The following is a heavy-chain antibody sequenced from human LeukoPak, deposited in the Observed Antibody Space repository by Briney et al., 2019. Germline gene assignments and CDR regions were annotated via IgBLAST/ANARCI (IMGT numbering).Heavy chain of an antibody. V-gene: IGHV3-21*01. CDR1: GFTFSSYS. CDR2: ISSSSSYI. J-gene: IGHJ4*02. Sequence: AGGSLRLSCAASGFTFSSYSMNWVRQAPGKGLEWVSSISSSSSYIYYADSVKGRFTISRDNAKNSLYLQMNSLRAEDTAVYYCARDPGDSSGYYYVRETDYWRQGTLVTVSS. CDR3: ARDPGDSSGYYYVRETDY. D-gene: IGHD3-22*01.